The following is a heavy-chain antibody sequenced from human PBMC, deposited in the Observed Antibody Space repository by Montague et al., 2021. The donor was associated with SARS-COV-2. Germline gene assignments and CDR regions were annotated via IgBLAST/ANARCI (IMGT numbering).Heavy chain of an antibody. Sequence: SRRLSCAASGFTFSNIWMSWVRQAPGKGLEWVANIKPDESEKNYLDSVKGRFSISRDNAKNSLYLQMDNLRAEDTAIYYCAKNGGAHGLDVWGQGTSVSVSS. J-gene: IGHJ6*02. CDR2: IKPDESEK. D-gene: IGHD4-23*01. V-gene: IGHV3-7*01. CDR1: GFTFSNIW. CDR3: AKNGGAHGLDV.